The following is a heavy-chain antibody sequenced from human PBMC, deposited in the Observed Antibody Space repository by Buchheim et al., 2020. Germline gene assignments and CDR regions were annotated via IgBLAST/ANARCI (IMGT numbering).Heavy chain of an antibody. CDR3: ARGGYYDSSGSDNYGYFDY. D-gene: IGHD3-22*01. Sequence: VQLVESGGGLVQPGGSLRLSCAGSGFTFSSYAMHWVRQAPGKGLEWVAVISYDGSNKYYADSVKGRFTISRDNSKNTLYLQMNSLRAEDTAVYYCARGGYYDSSGSDNYGYFDYWGQGTL. J-gene: IGHJ4*02. CDR1: GFTFSSYA. V-gene: IGHV3-30-3*01. CDR2: ISYDGSNK.